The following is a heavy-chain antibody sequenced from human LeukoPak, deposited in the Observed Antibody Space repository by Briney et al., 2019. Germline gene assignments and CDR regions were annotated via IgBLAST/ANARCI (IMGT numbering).Heavy chain of an antibody. J-gene: IGHJ4*02. Sequence: KAGGSLRLSCAASGVTVSSNYMSWVRQAPGKGLEWVSVIYSGGSTYHADSVKGRFTISRDNSKNTLYLYMNRLRAEDTAVYYCARALGNYYESSGHYWGQGTLVTVSS. CDR3: ARALGNYYESSGHY. CDR1: GVTVSSNY. D-gene: IGHD3-22*01. V-gene: IGHV3-66*01. CDR2: IYSGGST.